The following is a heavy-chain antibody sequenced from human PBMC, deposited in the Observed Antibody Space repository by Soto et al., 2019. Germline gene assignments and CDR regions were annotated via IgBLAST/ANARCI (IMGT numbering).Heavy chain of an antibody. Sequence: VASVKVSCKASGGTFSSYTISWVRQAPGQGLEWMGRIIPILGIANYAQKFQGRVTITADKSTSTAYMELSSLRSEDTAVYYCAREGYCSGGSCYSFDYYYYYMDVWGKGTTVTVSS. CDR2: IIPILGIA. D-gene: IGHD2-15*01. CDR3: AREGYCSGGSCYSFDYYYYYMDV. V-gene: IGHV1-69*04. CDR1: GGTFSSYT. J-gene: IGHJ6*03.